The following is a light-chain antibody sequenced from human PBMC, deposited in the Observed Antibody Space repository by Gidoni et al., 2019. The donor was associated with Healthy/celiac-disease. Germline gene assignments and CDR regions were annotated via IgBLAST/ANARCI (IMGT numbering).Light chain of an antibody. V-gene: IGKV3-11*01. J-gene: IGKJ2*01. CDR1: QSVSSY. CDR3: QQRSNWPPYT. CDR2: DAS. Sequence: EIVLTQSPATLSFSPGERATLSCRASQSVSSYLSWYHQKPGQAPRLLIYDASNRATGIPARFIGSGSWTDFTLTISSLEPEDFAVYYCQQRSNWPPYTFGQGTKLEIK.